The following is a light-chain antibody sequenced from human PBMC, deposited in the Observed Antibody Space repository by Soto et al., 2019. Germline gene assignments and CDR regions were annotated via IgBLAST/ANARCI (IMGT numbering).Light chain of an antibody. J-gene: IGLJ3*02. CDR3: SSYTLRNPWV. Sequence: QSALTQPASVSGSPGQSITISCTGTSTDIGDYNYISWYQHHPGKAPQLVIFEVSNRPSGVSNRFAGSNSGNTASLTISGLQVEDEADYYCSSYTLRNPWVFGGGTKLTVL. V-gene: IGLV2-14*01. CDR2: EVS. CDR1: STDIGDYNY.